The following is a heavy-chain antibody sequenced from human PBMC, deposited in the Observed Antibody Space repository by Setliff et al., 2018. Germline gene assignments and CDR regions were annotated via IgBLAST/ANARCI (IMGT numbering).Heavy chain of an antibody. Sequence: SETLSLTCTVSGGSISSSSCYWGWIRQPPGKGLEWIGTIYYSGSTYYNPSLKSRVTISVDTSKNQFSLKLSSVTAADTAVYYCARVSMVIAIRNAFDIWGQGTMVTVSS. CDR3: ARVSMVIAIRNAFDI. V-gene: IGHV4-39*07. CDR1: GGSISSSSCY. CDR2: IYYSGST. D-gene: IGHD2-21*01. J-gene: IGHJ3*02.